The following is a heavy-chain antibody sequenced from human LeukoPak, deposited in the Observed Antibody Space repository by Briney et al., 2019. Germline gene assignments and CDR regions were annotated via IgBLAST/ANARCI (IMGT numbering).Heavy chain of an antibody. Sequence: AETLSLTCGASGVSVTSTNWWTWVRQPPGKGLEWIGEVHLDGRTNYNPSLKSRLTISVDLSENHISLKLTSVTAADTAVYYCAREGGFFRPLDYSGQGTLVTVAS. V-gene: IGHV4-4*02. CDR1: GVSVTSTNW. CDR3: AREGGFFRPLDY. D-gene: IGHD3-3*01. J-gene: IGHJ4*02. CDR2: VHLDGRT.